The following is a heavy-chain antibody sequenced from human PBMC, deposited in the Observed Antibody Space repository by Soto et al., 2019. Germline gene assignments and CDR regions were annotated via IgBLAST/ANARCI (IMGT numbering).Heavy chain of an antibody. CDR1: GYTFSAYT. CDR3: ARDTETLGPRANDALDI. V-gene: IGHV1-3*01. Sequence: QVQLVQSGAEVKKPGVSMKVSCKATGYTFSAYTMNWVRQAPGQSLEWMGWINAGSGNTKYSQNFQGRVSITRDTSASTVYMELTGLTSEDTAVYYCARDTETLGPRANDALDIWGQGTMVTVSS. D-gene: IGHD3-3*02. CDR2: INAGSGNT. J-gene: IGHJ3*02.